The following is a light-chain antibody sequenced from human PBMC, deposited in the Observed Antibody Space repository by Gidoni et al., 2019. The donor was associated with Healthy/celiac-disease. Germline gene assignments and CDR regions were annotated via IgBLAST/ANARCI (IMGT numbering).Light chain of an antibody. J-gene: IGKJ2*01. V-gene: IGKV1-33*01. Sequence: DIQMTQSPSSLSASVGDRVTITCQASQDISNYLNWYQQKPGKAPKLLIYDASTLETGVPARFSESGSGTDFTLTISSLQAEDIATYYCQQYDNLPYTFGQGTKLEIK. CDR2: DAS. CDR1: QDISNY. CDR3: QQYDNLPYT.